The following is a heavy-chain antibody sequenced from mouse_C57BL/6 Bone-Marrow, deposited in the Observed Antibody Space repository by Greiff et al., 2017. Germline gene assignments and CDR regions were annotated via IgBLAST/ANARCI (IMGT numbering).Heavy chain of an antibody. CDR2: ISNLAYSI. Sequence: EVMLVESGGGLVQPGGSLKLSCAASGFTFSDYGMAWVRQAPRKGPEWVAFISNLAYSIYYADTVTGRFTISRGNAKNTLYLEMSSLRSEDTAMYYCARYGYYAMDYWGQGTSVTVSS. CDR3: ARYGYYAMDY. J-gene: IGHJ4*01. D-gene: IGHD1-1*02. V-gene: IGHV5-15*01. CDR1: GFTFSDYG.